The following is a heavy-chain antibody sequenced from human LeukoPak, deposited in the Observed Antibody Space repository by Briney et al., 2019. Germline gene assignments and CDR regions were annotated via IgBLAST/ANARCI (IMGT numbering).Heavy chain of an antibody. D-gene: IGHD6-6*01. CDR2: VNDSGST. V-gene: IGHV4-34*01. J-gene: IGHJ5*02. CDR3: ARNSAYSSSSGINL. CDR1: GGSFGGYY. Sequence: SETLSLTCTVYGGSFGGYYWSWVRQPPGKGLEWIGEVNDSGSTHYNPSLKSRVTMSVDTSTNQISLTLSSVTAADTAVYYCARNSAYSSSSGINLWGRGTLVTVSS.